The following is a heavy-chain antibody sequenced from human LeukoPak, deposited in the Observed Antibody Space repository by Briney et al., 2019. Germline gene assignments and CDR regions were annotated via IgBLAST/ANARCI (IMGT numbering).Heavy chain of an antibody. D-gene: IGHD1-1*01. CDR1: GGSISSYY. Sequence: SETLSLTCTVSGGSISSYYWSWIRQPPGKWLEWIGHIYGSGRTNYNPSLKSRVTLSVDTSKNQFSLKLSSVTAADTAVYYCAREGTSGTHLNWFDPWGQGTLVTVSS. V-gene: IGHV4-59*01. CDR3: AREGTSGTHLNWFDP. J-gene: IGHJ5*02. CDR2: IYGSGRT.